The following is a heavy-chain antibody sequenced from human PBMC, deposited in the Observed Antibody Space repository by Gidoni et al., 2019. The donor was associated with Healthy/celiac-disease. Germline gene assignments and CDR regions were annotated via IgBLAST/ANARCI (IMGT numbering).Heavy chain of an antibody. Sequence: QVQLQESGPGLVKPSQTLSLTCTVSGGPISSGGYYWSWNRQHPGKGLEWIGYIYYSGSTYYNPSLKSRVTISVDTSKNQFSLKLSSVTAADTAVYYCARGLLGSSSLAYYFDYWGQGTLVTVSS. CDR3: ARGLLGSSSLAYYFDY. V-gene: IGHV4-31*03. D-gene: IGHD6-6*01. CDR1: GGPISSGGYY. J-gene: IGHJ4*02. CDR2: IYYSGST.